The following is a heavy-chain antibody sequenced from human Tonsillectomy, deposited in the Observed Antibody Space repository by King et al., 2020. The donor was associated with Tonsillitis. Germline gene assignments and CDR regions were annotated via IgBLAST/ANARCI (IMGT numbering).Heavy chain of an antibody. J-gene: IGHJ5*02. V-gene: IGHV4-59*08. Sequence: QLQESGPGLVKPSETLSLTCTVSGGSISTYYCSWIRQPPGKGLEWIGYIYYSGSTNYNPSLKSRVTISVDTSKNQCSLKLSSVTAADTAVYYCARHGSSSPMILPAWGQGTLVTVSS. CDR1: GGSISTYY. CDR3: ARHGSSSPMILPA. CDR2: IYYSGST. D-gene: IGHD3-22*01.